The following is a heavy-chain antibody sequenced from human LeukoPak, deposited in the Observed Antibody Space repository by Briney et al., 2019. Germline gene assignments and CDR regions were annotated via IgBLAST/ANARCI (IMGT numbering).Heavy chain of an antibody. J-gene: IGHJ4*02. CDR1: GFTFSSYW. Sequence: GGSLRLSCAASGFTFSSYWMNWVRQAPGKGLEWVSYISSSSSTIYYADSVKGRFTISRDNAKNSLYLQMNSLRAEDTAVYYCAKDPGVVPAEYYFDYWGQGTLVTVSS. CDR3: AKDPGVVPAEYYFDY. V-gene: IGHV3-48*01. D-gene: IGHD2-2*01. CDR2: ISSSSSTI.